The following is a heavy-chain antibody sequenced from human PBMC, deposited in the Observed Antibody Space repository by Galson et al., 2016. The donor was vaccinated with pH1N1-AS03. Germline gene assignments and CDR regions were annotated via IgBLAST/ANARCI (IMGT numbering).Heavy chain of an antibody. CDR3: ARGNPFLGSSWYEDS. J-gene: IGHJ4*02. CDR1: GGPLTDYQ. CDR2: ISHSGIT. D-gene: IGHD6-13*01. Sequence: SETLSLTCTVSGGPLTDYQWSWIRQSPGKGLEWIGEISHSGITDYNPSLKSRVSTSVDTSKDQFSLNMSSMTAADAAVYYCARGNPFLGSSWYEDSWGQGTLVIVSS. V-gene: IGHV4-34*01.